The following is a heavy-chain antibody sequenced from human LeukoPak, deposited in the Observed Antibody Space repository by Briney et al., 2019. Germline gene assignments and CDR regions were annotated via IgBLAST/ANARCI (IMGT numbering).Heavy chain of an antibody. D-gene: IGHD3-3*01. Sequence: ASVKVSCKASGYTFTSYGISWVRQAPGQGLEWMGWLSAYNGNTNYAQKLQGRVTMTTDTSTSTAYMELRSLRSDDTAVCYCARPFYDFWSGDYVYWGQGTLVTVSS. J-gene: IGHJ4*02. CDR2: LSAYNGNT. CDR1: GYTFTSYG. V-gene: IGHV1-18*01. CDR3: ARPFYDFWSGDYVY.